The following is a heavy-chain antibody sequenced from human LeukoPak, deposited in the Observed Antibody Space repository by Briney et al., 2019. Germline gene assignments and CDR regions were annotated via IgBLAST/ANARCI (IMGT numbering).Heavy chain of an antibody. Sequence: GVSVKVPCKASGYTFTSYYMHWVRQAPGQGLEWMGIINPSGGSTSYAQKFQGRVTMTRDTSTSTVYMELSSLRSEDTSVYYCARDRRSGWYDYWGQGTLVTVSS. CDR3: ARDRRSGWYDY. CDR1: GYTFTSYY. J-gene: IGHJ4*02. D-gene: IGHD6-19*01. CDR2: INPSGGST. V-gene: IGHV1-46*01.